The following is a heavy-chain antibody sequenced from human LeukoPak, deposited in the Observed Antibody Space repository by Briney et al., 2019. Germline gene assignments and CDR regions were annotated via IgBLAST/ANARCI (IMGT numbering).Heavy chain of an antibody. V-gene: IGHV3-7*03. CDR1: GFTFNKYW. CDR3: ARDKAEGATKFDS. J-gene: IGHJ4*02. D-gene: IGHD1-26*01. Sequence: GGSLRLSCAASGFTFNKYWMSWVRQSPKKGLEWVANIKQDGREEYYLDSVKGRLTISRDNTRGSLYLQMTSLGTEDTAVYYCARDKAEGATKFDSWGQGTLVTVSS. CDR2: IKQDGREE.